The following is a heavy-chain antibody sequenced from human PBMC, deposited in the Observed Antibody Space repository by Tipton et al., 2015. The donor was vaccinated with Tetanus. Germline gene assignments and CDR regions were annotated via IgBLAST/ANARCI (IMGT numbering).Heavy chain of an antibody. Sequence: SLRLSCAVSGFAFNTYAMHWIRQAPGEGLEWVAVISFDGSNKYYADSVKGRFTISRDNSKSTLYLDIYSLRNEDTAMYFCARAVSPGENFDYWGQGTLVTVSS. J-gene: IGHJ4*02. CDR1: GFAFNTYA. CDR2: ISFDGSNK. CDR3: ARAVSPGENFDY. V-gene: IGHV3-30*04. D-gene: IGHD4-17*01.